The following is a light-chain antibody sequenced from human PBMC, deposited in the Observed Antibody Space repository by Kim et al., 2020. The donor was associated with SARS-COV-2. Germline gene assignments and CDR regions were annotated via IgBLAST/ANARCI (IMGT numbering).Light chain of an antibody. Sequence: PGERATLSCRASQSISSFLAWYQQKPGQAPRLRIYDVSNRSTGIPARFSGSGSGTDFTLTISSLEPEDFAVYFCQQRTNWPPIFAFGPGTKVDIK. CDR2: DVS. CDR3: QQRTNWPPIFA. J-gene: IGKJ3*01. V-gene: IGKV3-11*01. CDR1: QSISSF.